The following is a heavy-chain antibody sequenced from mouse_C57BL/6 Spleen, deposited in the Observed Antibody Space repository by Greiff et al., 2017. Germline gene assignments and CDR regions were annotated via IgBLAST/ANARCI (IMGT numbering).Heavy chain of an antibody. CDR2: IDPSDSET. Sequence: VQLQQSGAELVRPGSSVKLSCKASGYTFTSYWMHWVKQRPIQGLEWIGNIDPSDSETHYNQKFKDKATLTVDKSSSTAYMQLSSLTSEDSAVYYCARGDYYGSSGAWFAYWGQGTLVTVSA. J-gene: IGHJ3*01. V-gene: IGHV1-52*01. CDR3: ARGDYYGSSGAWFAY. CDR1: GYTFTSYW. D-gene: IGHD1-1*01.